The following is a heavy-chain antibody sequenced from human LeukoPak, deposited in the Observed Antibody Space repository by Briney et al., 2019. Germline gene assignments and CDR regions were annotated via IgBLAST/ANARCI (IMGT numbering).Heavy chain of an antibody. D-gene: IGHD2-2*01. CDR1: GFTLSNYH. J-gene: IGHJ4*02. CDR2: ISHDGSNT. CDR3: ARIHGPTRAHYFFDY. Sequence: PGRSLRLSCAASGFTLSNYHMHWFRQAPGKGLEWVAVISHDGSNTFYVDSVQGRFIISRDKSKNTLNLQMNSLRAEDSAVYYCARIHGPTRAHYFFDYWGQGTLATVSS. V-gene: IGHV3-33*01.